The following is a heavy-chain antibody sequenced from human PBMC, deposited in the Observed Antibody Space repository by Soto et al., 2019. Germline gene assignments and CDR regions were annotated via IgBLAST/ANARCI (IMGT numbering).Heavy chain of an antibody. D-gene: IGHD6-13*01. Sequence: SETLSLTCAVYGGSFSGYYWSWIRQPPGKGLEWIGEINHSGSTNYNPSLKSRVPISVDTSKNQFSLKLSSVTAADTAVYYCARGRANLGIAAAGRRLYYYGMDVWGQGTTVTVSS. CDR2: INHSGST. J-gene: IGHJ6*02. V-gene: IGHV4-34*01. CDR3: ARGRANLGIAAAGRRLYYYGMDV. CDR1: GGSFSGYY.